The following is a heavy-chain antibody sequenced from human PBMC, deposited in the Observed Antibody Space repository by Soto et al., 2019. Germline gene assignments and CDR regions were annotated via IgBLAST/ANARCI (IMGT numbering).Heavy chain of an antibody. Sequence: LSLTCAASGFTVSSNYVSWVRQAPGKGLEWVSVIYSGGSTYYADSVKGRFTISRDNSKNTLYLQMNSLRAEDTAVYYCARATGDSSGFFIYYYYGMDVWGQGTTVTVSS. CDR3: ARATGDSSGFFIYYYYGMDV. J-gene: IGHJ6*02. CDR2: IYSGGST. V-gene: IGHV3-66*01. D-gene: IGHD3-22*01. CDR1: GFTVSSNY.